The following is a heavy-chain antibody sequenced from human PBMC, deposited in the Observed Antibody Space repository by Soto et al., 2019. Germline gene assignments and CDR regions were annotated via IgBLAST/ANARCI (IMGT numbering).Heavy chain of an antibody. CDR3: ARAHSSFSASGMDV. D-gene: IGHD6-6*01. V-gene: IGHV1-18*01. CDR2: ISAYNGNT. Sequence: ASVKVSCKASGYTFTSYGISCVRQAPGQGLEWMGWISAYNGNTNYAQKLQGRVTMTTDTSTSTAYMELRSLRSDDTAVYYCARAHSSFSASGMDVWGQGTTVTVSS. J-gene: IGHJ6*02. CDR1: GYTFTSYG.